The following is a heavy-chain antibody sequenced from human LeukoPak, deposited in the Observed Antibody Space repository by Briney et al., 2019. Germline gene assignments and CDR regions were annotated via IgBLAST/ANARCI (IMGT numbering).Heavy chain of an antibody. CDR3: ARGGNLEN. CDR1: GFNLIRYW. J-gene: IGHJ4*02. V-gene: IGHV3-7*01. CDR2: INEDGGER. D-gene: IGHD1-14*01. Sequence: GGSLRLSCAASGFNLIRYWMSGVRQAPGEGLEWVANINEDGGERHYVDTVKGRFTISRDNAKNSLYLQMNSLRAEDTAVYYCARGGNLENWGRGTLVTVSS.